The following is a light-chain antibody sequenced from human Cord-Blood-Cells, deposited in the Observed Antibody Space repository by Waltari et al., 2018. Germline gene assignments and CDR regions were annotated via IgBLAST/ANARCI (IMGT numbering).Light chain of an antibody. CDR1: QSVLYSSNNKNY. Sequence: ATINCKSSQSVLYSSNNKNYLAWYQQKPGQPPKLLIYWASTRESGVPDRFSGSGSGTDFTLTISSLQAEDVAVYYCQQYYSTPLTFGGGTKVEIK. J-gene: IGKJ4*01. V-gene: IGKV4-1*01. CDR2: WAS. CDR3: QQYYSTPLT.